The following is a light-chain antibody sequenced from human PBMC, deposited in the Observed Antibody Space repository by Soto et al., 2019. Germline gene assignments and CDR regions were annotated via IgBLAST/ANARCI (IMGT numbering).Light chain of an antibody. V-gene: IGKV3-15*01. CDR3: QQYRNWPRT. CDR2: GAS. Sequence: EIVLTQSPATLSVSPGERVTLSCRASQSVDINLAWYQQKPGQAPRLLIYGASTRATDMPGRFSGRGSGTEFTLTINSLQSEEFAVYYCQQYRNWPRTVGQGTKVDIK. CDR1: QSVDIN. J-gene: IGKJ1*01.